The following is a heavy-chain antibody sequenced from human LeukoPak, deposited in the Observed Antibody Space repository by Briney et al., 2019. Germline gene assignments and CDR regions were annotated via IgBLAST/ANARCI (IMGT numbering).Heavy chain of an antibody. CDR1: GFTFRTYW. Sequence: GGSLRLSCAVSGFTFRTYWMHWVRQVPGEGLVWVSRINEDGSITYYADSVKGRFTISRDNSKSTLYLQMNSLRAEDAAVYYCAKRTSTPGYFDLWGRGTLVTVSS. CDR2: INEDGSIT. D-gene: IGHD1-14*01. CDR3: AKRTSTPGYFDL. V-gene: IGHV3-23*01. J-gene: IGHJ2*01.